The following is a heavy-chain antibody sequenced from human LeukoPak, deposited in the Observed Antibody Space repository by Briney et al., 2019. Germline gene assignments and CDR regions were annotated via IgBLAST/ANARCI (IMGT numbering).Heavy chain of an antibody. J-gene: IGHJ6*03. V-gene: IGHV4-39*07. CDR2: IYYSGST. Sequence: SETLSLTCTVSGGSISSSSYCWGWIRQPPGKGLEWIGSIYYSGSTYYNPSLKSRVTISVDTSKDQFSLKLSSVTAADTAVYYCARVLAGYYYYYYMDVWGKGTTVTVSS. CDR1: GGSISSSSYC. CDR3: ARVLAGYYYYYYMDV. D-gene: IGHD1-1*01.